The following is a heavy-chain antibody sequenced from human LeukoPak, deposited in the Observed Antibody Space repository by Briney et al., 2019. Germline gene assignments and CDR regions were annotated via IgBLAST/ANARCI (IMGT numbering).Heavy chain of an antibody. CDR1: GYTFTAYY. D-gene: IGHD1-26*01. Sequence: ASVKVSCKASGYTFTAYYMHWVRQAPGQGPEWMGWIDPNTGGTTYAQKFQGRVTMTRDTSISTAYMELSRLTSDDTAMYYCARDHLCATTWCAWGQGTLVTVSS. J-gene: IGHJ5*02. CDR3: ARDHLCATTWCA. V-gene: IGHV1-2*02. CDR2: IDPNTGGT.